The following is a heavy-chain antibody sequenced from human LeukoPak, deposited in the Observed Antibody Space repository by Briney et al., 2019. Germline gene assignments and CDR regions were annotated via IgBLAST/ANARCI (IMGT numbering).Heavy chain of an antibody. CDR3: ARDYGAGSYDWFDP. CDR1: GYTFTDYH. D-gene: IGHD3-10*01. J-gene: IGHJ5*02. CDR2: INPNSGDT. Sequence: ASVKVSCKAFGYTFTDYHMHWVRQAPGQGLEWMGWINPNSGDTNYAQKFQGRVTMTSDTSIATAYMELSRLRSDDTAIYYCARDYGAGSYDWFDPWGQGTLVTVSS. V-gene: IGHV1-2*02.